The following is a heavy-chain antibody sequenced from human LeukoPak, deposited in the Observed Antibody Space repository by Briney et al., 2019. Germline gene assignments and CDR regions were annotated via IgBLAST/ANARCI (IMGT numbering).Heavy chain of an antibody. V-gene: IGHV1-18*01. D-gene: IGHD5-18*01. CDR2: ISGYNGHP. CDR3: ARAKRGYSYGYKDY. Sequence: GGSVKVSCKASGYTFTSYGISWVRQAPGQGLEWMGWISGYNGHPKYAQKLQGRVTMTTDTSTSTVYMELSSLRSEDTAVYYCARAKRGYSYGYKDYWGQGTLVTVSS. J-gene: IGHJ4*02. CDR1: GYTFTSYG.